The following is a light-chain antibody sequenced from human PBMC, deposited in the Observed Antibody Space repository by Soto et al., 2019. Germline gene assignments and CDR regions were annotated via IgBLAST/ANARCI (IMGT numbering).Light chain of an antibody. J-gene: IGKJ5*01. Sequence: DIQLTQSPSFLSASVGDRVTITFRASQGIRSYLAWYQQKPGRAPKLLMYIASTLQTGVPSRFSGSGSGTEFTLTITSLQPEDFATYYCQKVNSYPINFGQGTRLEIK. CDR1: QGIRSY. CDR2: IAS. CDR3: QKVNSYPIN. V-gene: IGKV1-9*01.